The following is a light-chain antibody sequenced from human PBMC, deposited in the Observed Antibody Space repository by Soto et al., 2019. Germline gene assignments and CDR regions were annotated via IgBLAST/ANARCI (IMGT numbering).Light chain of an antibody. CDR3: QQANTFPHT. CDR2: GAS. CDR1: QFINNW. V-gene: IGKV1D-12*01. J-gene: IGKJ2*01. Sequence: DIQMTQSPSSVSASVGDTVTITCRASQFINNWVAWYQQKPGKAPNVLIHGASNLRGGVPSRFSGSQFGAEFTLTITNLQPEDFATYFCQQANTFPHTFGQGTKVEIK.